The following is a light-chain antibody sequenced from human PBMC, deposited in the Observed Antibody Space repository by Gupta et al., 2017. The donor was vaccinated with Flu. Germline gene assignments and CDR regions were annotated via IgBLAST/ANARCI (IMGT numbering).Light chain of an antibody. CDR1: ALPKQY. J-gene: IGLJ1*01. CDR2: KDS. CDR3: QSADSSGTYV. V-gene: IGLV3-25*02. Sequence: LTQPPSVSVSPGQTARITCSGDALPKQYAYWYQQKPGQAPVLVIYKDSERPSGIPERFSGSSSGTTVTLTISGVQAEDEADYYCQSADSSGTYVFGTGTKVTVL.